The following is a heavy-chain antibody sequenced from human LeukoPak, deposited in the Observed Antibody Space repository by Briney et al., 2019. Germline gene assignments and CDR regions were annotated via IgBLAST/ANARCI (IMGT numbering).Heavy chain of an antibody. CDR1: GGSFSGYY. CDR3: ASLGAARPHYFDY. CDR2: INHSGST. J-gene: IGHJ4*02. D-gene: IGHD6-6*01. V-gene: IGHV4-34*01. Sequence: KPSETLSLTCAVYGGSFSGYYWSWIRQPPGKGLEWIGEINHSGSTNYNPSLKSRVTISVDTSKNQFSLKLSSVTAADTAVYYCASLGAARPHYFDYWGQGTLVTVSS.